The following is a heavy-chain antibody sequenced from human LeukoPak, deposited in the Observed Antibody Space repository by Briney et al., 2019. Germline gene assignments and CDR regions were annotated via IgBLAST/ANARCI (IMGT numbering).Heavy chain of an antibody. V-gene: IGHV4-59*01. CDR3: ARDFRKRDFWSASDY. J-gene: IGHJ4*02. CDR2: VYYTGFT. Sequence: SETLSLTCTVSGGSFSTYYWNWMRQPPGKGLEWIGYVYYTGFTNYNPSLKSRVTISVDTSKNQFSLNLTSVTTADTAVYYCARDFRKRDFWSASDYWGEGTLVTVPS. D-gene: IGHD3-3*01. CDR1: GGSFSTYY.